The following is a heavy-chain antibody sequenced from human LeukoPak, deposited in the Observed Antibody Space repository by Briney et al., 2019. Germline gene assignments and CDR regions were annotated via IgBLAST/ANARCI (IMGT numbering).Heavy chain of an antibody. CDR2: IYYSGST. D-gene: IGHD2-2*01. J-gene: IGHJ6*03. CDR3: ARGFGVPRYYYYYMDV. V-gene: IGHV4-59*01. CDR1: GGSISSYY. Sequence: SETLSLTCTVSGGSISSYYWSWIRQPPGKGLEWIGYIYYSGSTNYNPSLKGRVTISVDTSKNQFSLKLSSVTAADTAVYYCARGFGVPRYYYYYMDVWGKGTTVTVSS.